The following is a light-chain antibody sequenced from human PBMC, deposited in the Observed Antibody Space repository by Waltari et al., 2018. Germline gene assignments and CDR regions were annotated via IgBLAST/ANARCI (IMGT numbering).Light chain of an antibody. CDR3: SSYTSSSTFV. Sequence: QSALTQPASVSGSPGQSITISCPGTRSDVGGYNYVSWYQQHPGKAPKRMIYDVSKRHSGVSDRFSGSKSGNTASLTISGLQAEDEADYYCSSYTSSSTFVFGGGTKLTVL. CDR2: DVS. J-gene: IGLJ3*02. V-gene: IGLV2-14*01. CDR1: RSDVGGYNY.